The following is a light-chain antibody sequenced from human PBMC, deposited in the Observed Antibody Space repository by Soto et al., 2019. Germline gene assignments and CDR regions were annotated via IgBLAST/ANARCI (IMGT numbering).Light chain of an antibody. J-gene: IGLJ1*01. V-gene: IGLV2-8*01. CDR2: DVN. CDR1: SSDVGGYNY. CDR3: CSHSGSDNPCV. Sequence: QSALTQPPSASGSPGQSVTISCTGTSSDVGGYNYVSWYQQHPGKAPKVMIYDVNKRPSGVSDRFSGSKSGNTASLTVSGLQAEDEADYYCCSHSGSDNPCVFGTGTKLTVL.